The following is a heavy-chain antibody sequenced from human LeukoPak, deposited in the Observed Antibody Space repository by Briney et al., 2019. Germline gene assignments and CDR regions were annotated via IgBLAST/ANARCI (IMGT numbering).Heavy chain of an antibody. CDR1: GYDFTDYS. CDR2: VNTGNGHT. V-gene: IGHV1-3*04. Sequence: ASVKVSCKASGYDFTDYSIQWVRQAPGHRLEWMGWVNTGNGHTRYSPKFQGRVTIVRDTSASTAYMDLSSLTSEDTALYYCARGQWVGTTQAYYLEYWGQGTLVAVSS. D-gene: IGHD1-26*01. J-gene: IGHJ4*02. CDR3: ARGQWVGTTQAYYLEY.